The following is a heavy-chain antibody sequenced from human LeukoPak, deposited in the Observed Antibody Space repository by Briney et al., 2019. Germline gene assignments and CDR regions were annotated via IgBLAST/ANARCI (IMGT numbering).Heavy chain of an antibody. J-gene: IGHJ4*02. V-gene: IGHV3-66*01. Sequence: GGSRRLSFAAPGFTVSSNYMSWVRQAQGKGLDWVSVIYSGGSTYYADSVKGRFTISRDNSKNTLYLQMNSLRAEDTAVYHCAREQWLARGYFDYWGQGTLVTVSS. CDR2: IYSGGST. CDR3: AREQWLARGYFDY. D-gene: IGHD6-19*01. CDR1: GFTVSSNY.